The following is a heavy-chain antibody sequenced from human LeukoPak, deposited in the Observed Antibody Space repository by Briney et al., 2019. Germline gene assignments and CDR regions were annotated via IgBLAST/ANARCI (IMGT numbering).Heavy chain of an antibody. CDR2: IYYSGST. CDR3: ARVRAATDAFDI. CDR1: GGSISSYY. J-gene: IGHJ3*02. Sequence: PSETLSLTCTVSGGSISSYYWSWIRQPPGKGLEWIGYIYYSGSTNYNPSLKSRVTISVDTSRNQFSLKLSSVTAADTAVYYCARVRAATDAFDIWGQGTMVTVSS. D-gene: IGHD6-13*01. V-gene: IGHV4-59*01.